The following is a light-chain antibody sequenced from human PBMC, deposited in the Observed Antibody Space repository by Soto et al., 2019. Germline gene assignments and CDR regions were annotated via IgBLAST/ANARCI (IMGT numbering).Light chain of an antibody. J-gene: IGLJ1*01. CDR3: CSYAGSSTPLI. V-gene: IGLV2-23*02. CDR1: SSYVGSYNL. CDR2: EVS. Sequence: SVVRRPGPVCGSPWPPIPHSSTGNSSYVGSYNLVSWYQQHPGKAPKLMIYEVSKRPSGVSNRFSGSKSGNTASLTISGLQAEDEADYYCCSYAGSSTPLIFGTGTKVTVL.